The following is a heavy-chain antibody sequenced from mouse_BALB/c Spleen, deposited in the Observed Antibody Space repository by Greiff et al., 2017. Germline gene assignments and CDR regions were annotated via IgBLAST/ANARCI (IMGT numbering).Heavy chain of an antibody. Sequence: EVKLMESGGGLVQPGGSLKLSCAASGFTFSSYTMSWVRQTPEKRLEWVAYISNGGGSTYYPDTVKGRFTISRDNAKNTLYLQMSSLKSEDTAMYYCARHGVYYYAMDYWGQGTSVTVSS. CDR3: ARHGVYYYAMDY. V-gene: IGHV5-12-2*01. J-gene: IGHJ4*01. CDR1: GFTFSSYT. CDR2: ISNGGGST.